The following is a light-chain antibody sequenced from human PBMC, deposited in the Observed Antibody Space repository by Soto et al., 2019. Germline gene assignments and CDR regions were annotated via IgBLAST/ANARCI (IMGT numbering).Light chain of an antibody. CDR2: GAS. CDR1: QSVSSSF. CDR3: QPYQRSPHMYT. Sequence: EIVLTQSPGTLSLSPGDRATLSCRASQSVSSSFLAWYQQKPGQAPMLLIYGASSRATLVRDMFSGSGSGIAFNFTISSLEPEHLALYYCQPYQRSPHMYTFGQGTKLEIK. J-gene: IGKJ2*01. V-gene: IGKV3-20*01.